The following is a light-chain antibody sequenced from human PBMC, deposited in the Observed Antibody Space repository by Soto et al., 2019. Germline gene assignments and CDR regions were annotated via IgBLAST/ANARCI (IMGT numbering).Light chain of an antibody. CDR1: QSVSRN. J-gene: IGKJ1*01. CDR3: QQYNRWPRT. CDR2: GAS. Sequence: EIVMTQSPATLSLSPGERATLSCRASQSVSRNLAWYQQKPGQAPRLLIYGASTRATDIPARFSGSGSGTEFTLTISSLQSEDFAVYSCQQYNRWPRTFGQGTKVEIK. V-gene: IGKV3-15*01.